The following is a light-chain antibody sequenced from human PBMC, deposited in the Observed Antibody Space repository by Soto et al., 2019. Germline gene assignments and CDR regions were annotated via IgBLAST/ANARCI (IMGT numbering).Light chain of an antibody. Sequence: QSVLTQPPSASGTPGQRVTNSCSGSSSNIGSYYVYWYQQLPGTAPKLLIYRNNQRPSGVPDRFSGSKSGTSASLAISGLRSEDEADYYCAAWDDSLSGVVFGGGTKLTVL. CDR3: AAWDDSLSGVV. CDR2: RNN. V-gene: IGLV1-47*01. CDR1: SSNIGSYY. J-gene: IGLJ2*01.